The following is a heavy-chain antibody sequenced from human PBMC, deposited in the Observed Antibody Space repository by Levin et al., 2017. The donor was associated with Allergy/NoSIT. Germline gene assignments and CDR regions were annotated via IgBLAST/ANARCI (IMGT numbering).Heavy chain of an antibody. Sequence: GESLKISCAASGFTFSSYGMHWVRQAPGKGLEWVAVISYDGSNKYYADSVKGRFTISRDNSKNTLYLQMNSLRAEDTAVYYCAKDAGDYGDYPGSYYYYYMDVWGKGTTVTVSS. J-gene: IGHJ6*03. CDR2: ISYDGSNK. D-gene: IGHD4-17*01. V-gene: IGHV3-30*18. CDR3: AKDAGDYGDYPGSYYYYYMDV. CDR1: GFTFSSYG.